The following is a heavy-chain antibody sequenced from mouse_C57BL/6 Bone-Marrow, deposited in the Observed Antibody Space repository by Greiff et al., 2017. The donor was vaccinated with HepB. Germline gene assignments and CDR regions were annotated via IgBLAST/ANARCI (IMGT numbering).Heavy chain of an antibody. CDR2: IYPGNSDT. D-gene: IGHD1-1*01. V-gene: IGHV1-5*01. CDR3: TGDYYGSSPHYFDY. Sequence: VQLKQSGPVLARPGASVKMSCKTSGYTFTSYWMHWVKQRPGQGLEWIGAIYPGNSDTSYNQKFKGKAKLTAVTSASTAYMALSSLTNEDSAVYYCTGDYYGSSPHYFDYWGQGTTLTVSS. J-gene: IGHJ2*01. CDR1: GYTFTSYW.